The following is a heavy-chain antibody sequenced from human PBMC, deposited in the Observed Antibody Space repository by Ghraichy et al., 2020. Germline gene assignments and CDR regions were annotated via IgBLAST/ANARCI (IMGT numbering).Heavy chain of an antibody. CDR1: VDSLSSNSAA. J-gene: IGHJ4*02. Sequence: SQTLSLTCAISVDSLSSNSAAWNWVRQSPSRGLEWLGRTYYRSKWYNDYAVSVKSRITINPDTSKNQFSLQLNSVTPEDTAVYYCARDNDFWSGNGLVWGQGALVTVSS. V-gene: IGHV6-1*01. D-gene: IGHD3-3*01. CDR3: ARDNDFWSGNGLV. CDR2: TYYRSKWYN.